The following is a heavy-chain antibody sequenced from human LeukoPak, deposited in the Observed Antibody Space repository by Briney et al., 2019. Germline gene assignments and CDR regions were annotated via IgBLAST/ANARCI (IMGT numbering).Heavy chain of an antibody. CDR2: INEDGGKT. CDR3: AKEIDTLGTNAFDI. D-gene: IGHD2-15*01. V-gene: IGHV3-43*02. CDR1: GFSFDDYP. J-gene: IGHJ3*02. Sequence: QPGVSLRLSCAASGFSFDDYPMHWVRQAPGEGLEWVSLINEDGGKTFYADSVRGRFTISRDNSKNSLYLQMNSLRTEDTALYYCAKEIDTLGTNAFDIWGQGTIVTVSS.